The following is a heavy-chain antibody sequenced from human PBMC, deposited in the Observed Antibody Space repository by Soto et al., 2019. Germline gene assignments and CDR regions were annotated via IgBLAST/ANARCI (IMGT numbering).Heavy chain of an antibody. Sequence: HPGGSLRLSCAASGFTFSSYAMYWVRQAPGKGLEWVSSSGGGGSTYYADSVKGRFTISRDDSKNTAYLQMNSLKTEDTAVYYCTRHDSNYDFWSGSPPRYGMDVWGQGTTVTVSS. V-gene: IGHV3-23*01. D-gene: IGHD3-3*01. CDR2: SGGGGST. CDR3: TRHDSNYDFWSGSPPRYGMDV. CDR1: GFTFSSYA. J-gene: IGHJ6*02.